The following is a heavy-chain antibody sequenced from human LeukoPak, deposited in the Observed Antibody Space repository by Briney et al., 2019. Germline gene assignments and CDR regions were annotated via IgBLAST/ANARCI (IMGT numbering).Heavy chain of an antibody. CDR3: ARSEKTYCGGVCDNYHMDV. D-gene: IGHD2-21*02. CDR2: INPNSGGT. CDR1: GYTFTGYY. V-gene: IGHV1-2*02. J-gene: IGHJ6*03. Sequence: ASVKVSCKASGYTFTGYYMHWVRQAPGQGLEWMGWINPNSGGTNYAQKFPGRVTMTRDTSISTAYMELSRLRSDDTAVYYCARSEKTYCGGVCDNYHMDVWGKGTTVTVSS.